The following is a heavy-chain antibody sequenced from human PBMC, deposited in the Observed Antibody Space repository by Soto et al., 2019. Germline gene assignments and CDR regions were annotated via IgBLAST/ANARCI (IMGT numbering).Heavy chain of an antibody. CDR1: GYTFTSYG. CDR3: ARGGVVGATPSKPYYYYYGMDV. Sequence: QVQLVQSGAEVKKPGASVKVSCKASGYTFTSYGISWVRQAPGQGLEWMGWISAYNGNTNYAQKLQGRVTMTTDTSTSTAYMELRSLRSDDTAVYYCARGGVVGATPSKPYYYYYGMDVWGQGTTVTVSS. CDR2: ISAYNGNT. D-gene: IGHD1-26*01. V-gene: IGHV1-18*04. J-gene: IGHJ6*02.